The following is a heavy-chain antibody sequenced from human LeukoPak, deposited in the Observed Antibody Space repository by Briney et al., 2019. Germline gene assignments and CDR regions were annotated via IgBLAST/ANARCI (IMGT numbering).Heavy chain of an antibody. V-gene: IGHV4-39*01. CDR1: GGSISSSSYY. D-gene: IGHD3-3*01. J-gene: IGHJ4*02. CDR2: IYYSGST. Sequence: SETLSLTCTVSGGSISSSSYYWGWIGQPPGKGLEWIGSIYYSGSTYYNPSLKSRVTISVDTSKNQFSLKLSSVTAADTAVYYCARTFTKMEYYFDYWGQGTLVTVSS. CDR3: ARTFTKMEYYFDY.